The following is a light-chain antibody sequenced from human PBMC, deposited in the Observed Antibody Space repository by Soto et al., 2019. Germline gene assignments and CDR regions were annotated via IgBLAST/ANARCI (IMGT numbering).Light chain of an antibody. CDR3: QQYYTTPGT. CDR2: WAS. J-gene: IGKJ5*01. CDR1: QSVLYSSNNKNY. V-gene: IGKV4-1*01. Sequence: DIVMTQSPDSLAVSLGERATINCKSSQSVLYSSNNKNYLAWYQHKPGHPPKLLIYWASTRESGVPDRFIGSGSGTDFTLTISSLQAEDVAVYYCQQYYTTPGTFGQGTRLEIK.